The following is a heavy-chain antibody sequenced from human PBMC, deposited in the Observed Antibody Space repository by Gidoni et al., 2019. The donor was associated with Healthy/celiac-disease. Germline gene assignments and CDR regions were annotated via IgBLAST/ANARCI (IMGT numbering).Heavy chain of an antibody. V-gene: IGHV1-2*06. CDR3: ANSYGYHWFDP. Sequence: QVQLVQSGAEVKKPGASGKVSGKAAGDTFTGYYMHWVRQAPVQGLEWMGRINPNSGGSNYAQKFQGRVTMTRDTSISTAYMELSRLRSDATAVYYCANSYGYHWFDPWGQGTLVTVSS. CDR2: INPNSGGS. D-gene: IGHD5-18*01. CDR1: GDTFTGYY. J-gene: IGHJ5*02.